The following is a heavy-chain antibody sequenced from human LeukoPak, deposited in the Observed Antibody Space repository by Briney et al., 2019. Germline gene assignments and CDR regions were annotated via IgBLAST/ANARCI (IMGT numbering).Heavy chain of an antibody. Sequence: GGSLRLSCAASGFTFSSYAMHWVRQAPGKGLEYVSAISSNGGSTYYANSVKGRFTIPRDNSKNTLYLQMGSLRAEDMAVYYCAREGVLPWAFDIWGQGTMVTVSS. CDR1: GFTFSSYA. J-gene: IGHJ3*02. D-gene: IGHD3-10*01. CDR2: ISSNGGST. CDR3: AREGVLPWAFDI. V-gene: IGHV3-64*01.